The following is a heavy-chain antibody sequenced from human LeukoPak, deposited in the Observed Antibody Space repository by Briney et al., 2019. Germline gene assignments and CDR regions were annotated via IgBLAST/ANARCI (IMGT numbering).Heavy chain of an antibody. CDR1: GGSVSNFY. D-gene: IGHD1-26*01. CDR2: IYYSGST. CDR3: ARGSLPYFFNN. Sequence: SETLSLTCTVSGGSVSNFYWSWIRQPPGKGLEWIGYIYYSGSTNYNPSLKSRVTVSFDTSKNQFSLKLISLTAADTAMYFCARGSLPYFFNNWGQGTLVTVSS. V-gene: IGHV4-59*08. J-gene: IGHJ4*02.